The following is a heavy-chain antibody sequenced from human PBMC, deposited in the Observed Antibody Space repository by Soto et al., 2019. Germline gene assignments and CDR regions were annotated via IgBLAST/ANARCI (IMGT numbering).Heavy chain of an antibody. CDR1: GGSISSGGYS. CDR2: VYHSGNP. D-gene: IGHD2-21*02. V-gene: IGHV4-30-2*01. J-gene: IGHJ4*02. Sequence: QLQLQESGSGLVKPSQTLSLTCAASGGSISSGGYSWSWIRQPPGKGLEWIGYVYHSGNPYYNPSLTGRVTISLDRSKNQFSLELGSVTAADTAVYYCARLALVTRIFDYWGQGTLVTVSS. CDR3: ARLALVTRIFDY.